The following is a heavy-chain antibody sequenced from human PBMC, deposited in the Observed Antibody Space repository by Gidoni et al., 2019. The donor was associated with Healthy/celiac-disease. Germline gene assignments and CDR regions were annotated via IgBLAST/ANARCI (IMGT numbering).Heavy chain of an antibody. V-gene: IGHV4-39*01. Sequence: LQLQESGPGLVKPSETLSLTCTVSGGSISSSSYYWGWIRQPPGKGLEWIVCIDYSGSTYYNPSLKSRVTITVDTSKNQFSLKLSSMTAADTAVYYCARQDILSSGYWSFDYWGQGTLVTVSS. CDR2: IDYSGST. CDR1: GGSISSSSYY. J-gene: IGHJ4*02. D-gene: IGHD3-22*01. CDR3: ARQDILSSGYWSFDY.